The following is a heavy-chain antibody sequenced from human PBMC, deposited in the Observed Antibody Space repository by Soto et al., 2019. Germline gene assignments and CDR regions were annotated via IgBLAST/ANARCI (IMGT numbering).Heavy chain of an antibody. CDR2: IYYSGST. Sequence: SETLSLTCTVSGGSISSSSYYWGWIRQPPGKGLEWIGSIYYSGSTYYNPSLKSRVTISVDTSKNQFSLKLSSVTAADTAVYYCARHIPYYFDYWGQGTLVTVSS. V-gene: IGHV4-39*01. CDR3: ARHIPYYFDY. CDR1: GGSISSSSYY. J-gene: IGHJ4*02.